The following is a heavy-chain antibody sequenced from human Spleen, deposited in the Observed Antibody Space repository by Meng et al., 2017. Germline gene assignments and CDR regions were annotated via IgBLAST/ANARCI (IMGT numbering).Heavy chain of an antibody. CDR3: ARDLYSGSYLGYYGMDV. D-gene: IGHD1-26*01. CDR1: RFTFSDFY. CDR2: ISSSGSTI. J-gene: IGHJ6*02. V-gene: IGHV3-11*04. Sequence: LSLTCAASRFTFSDFYMSWIRQAPGKGLEWVSYISSSGSTIYYADSVKGRFTISRDNAKNSLYLQMNSLRAEDTAVYYCARDLYSGSYLGYYGMDVWGQGTTVTVSS.